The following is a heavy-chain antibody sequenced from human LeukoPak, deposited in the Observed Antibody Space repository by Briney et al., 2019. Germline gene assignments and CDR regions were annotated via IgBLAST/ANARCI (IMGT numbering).Heavy chain of an antibody. J-gene: IGHJ4*02. D-gene: IGHD6-19*01. CDR3: ARVKGVGSGWYSEPFDY. CDR1: GFTFSNYW. Sequence: PGGSLRLSCAASGFTFSNYWMHWVRPAPGKGLVWVSRINSDISRTNYADSVKGRFTISRDNAKNSLYLQMNSLRAEDTAVYYCARVKGVGSGWYSEPFDYWGQGTLVTVSS. V-gene: IGHV3-74*01. CDR2: INSDISRT.